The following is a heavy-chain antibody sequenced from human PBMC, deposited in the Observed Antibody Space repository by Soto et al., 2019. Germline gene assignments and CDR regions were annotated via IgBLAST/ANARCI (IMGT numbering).Heavy chain of an antibody. CDR2: ISYDGSNR. D-gene: IGHD3-3*01. V-gene: IGHV3-30*18. CDR3: AKVRVLRFLEWLSTFDY. J-gene: IGHJ4*02. Sequence: QVQLVESGGGVVQPGRSLRLSCAASGFTFSRFGMHWVRQAPGKGLEWVAVISYDGSNRFYADSVKGRFTISRDNSKNTLYLQMNSLRAEDTAVYYCAKVRVLRFLEWLSTFDYWGQGTLVTVSS. CDR1: GFTFSRFG.